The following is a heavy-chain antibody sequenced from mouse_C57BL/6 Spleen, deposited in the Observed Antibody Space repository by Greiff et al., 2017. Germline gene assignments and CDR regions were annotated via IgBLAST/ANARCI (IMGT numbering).Heavy chain of an antibody. CDR3: ARDYYGSSYDYYAMDY. Sequence: EVKLVESGGGLVKPGGSLKLSCAASGFTFSDYGMHWVRQAPEKGLEWVAYISSGSSTIYYADTVKGRFTISRDNAKNTLFLQMTSLRSEDTARYYCARDYYGSSYDYYAMDYWGQGTSVTVSS. CDR2: ISSGSSTI. CDR1: GFTFSDYG. J-gene: IGHJ4*01. V-gene: IGHV5-17*01. D-gene: IGHD1-1*01.